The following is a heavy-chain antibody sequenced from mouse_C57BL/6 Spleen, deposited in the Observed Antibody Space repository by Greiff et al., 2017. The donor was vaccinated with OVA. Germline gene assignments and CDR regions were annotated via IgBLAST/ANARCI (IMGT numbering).Heavy chain of an antibody. CDR2: IDPSDSET. Sequence: QVQLQQPGAELVRPGSSVKLSCKASGYTFTSYWMHWVKQRPIQGLEWIGNIDPSDSETHYNQKFKDKATLTVDKSSSTAYMQLSSLTSGDSAVYYCEKEGYVSHFYYWGQGTTLTVSS. CDR1: GYTFTSYW. J-gene: IGHJ2*01. CDR3: EKEGYVSHFYY. D-gene: IGHD2-2*01. V-gene: IGHV1-52*01.